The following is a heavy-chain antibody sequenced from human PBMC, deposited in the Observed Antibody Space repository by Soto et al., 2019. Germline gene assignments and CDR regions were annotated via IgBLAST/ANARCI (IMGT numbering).Heavy chain of an antibody. D-gene: IGHD1-1*01. V-gene: IGHV3-23*01. CDR3: AKATATSGGAFEI. Sequence: GGSLRLSCAVSGFICSSYDMSWVRQAPGKGLEWVSTILVGGSPHYEDSVKGRFTISRDTSRNTVYLQMNSLTAGDTAVYYCAKATATSGGAFEIYGQGAMVTVSS. CDR1: GFICSSYD. J-gene: IGHJ3*02. CDR2: ILVGGSP.